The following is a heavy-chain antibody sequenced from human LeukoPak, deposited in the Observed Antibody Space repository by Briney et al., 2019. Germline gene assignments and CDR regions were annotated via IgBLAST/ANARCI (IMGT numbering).Heavy chain of an antibody. V-gene: IGHV1-18*01. CDR3: ARDPCSSTSCYPVYYYGMDV. CDR1: GYTFTSYG. CDR2: ISAYNGNT. J-gene: IGHJ6*02. D-gene: IGHD2-2*01. Sequence: ASVKVSCKASGYTFTSYGISWVRQAPGQGLEWMGWISAYNGNTNYAQKLQGRVTMTTDTSTSTAYMELRSLRSDDTAVYYCARDPCSSTSCYPVYYYGMDVWGQGTTVTVSS.